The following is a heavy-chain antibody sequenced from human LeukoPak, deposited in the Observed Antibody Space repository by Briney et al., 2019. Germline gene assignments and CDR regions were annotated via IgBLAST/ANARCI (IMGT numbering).Heavy chain of an antibody. J-gene: IGHJ3*02. CDR1: GFIFSGSA. CDR3: TRHGNALDI. CDR2: IRSKANNYAT. Sequence: PGGSLRLSCAASGFIFSGSAMHWVRQAPGKGLEWVGSIRSKANNYATAYAASVKGGFTISRDDSKNTAYLQMNSLKTEDTAVYYCTRHGNALDIWGQGTMVTVSS. V-gene: IGHV3-73*01.